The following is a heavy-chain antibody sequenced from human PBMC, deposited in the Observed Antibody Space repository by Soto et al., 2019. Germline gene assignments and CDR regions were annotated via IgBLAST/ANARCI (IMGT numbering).Heavy chain of an antibody. Sequence: QVQLQESRPGLVKPSETLSLTCTVSGGSISSYYWSWIRQPPGKGLEWIGYIYYSGSTNYNPSLKSRVTISVDTSKNQFSLKLSSVTAADTAVYYCARLDGSGSYHNAVDYWGQGTLVTVSS. CDR2: IYYSGST. V-gene: IGHV4-59*08. J-gene: IGHJ4*02. D-gene: IGHD3-10*01. CDR3: ARLDGSGSYHNAVDY. CDR1: GGSISSYY.